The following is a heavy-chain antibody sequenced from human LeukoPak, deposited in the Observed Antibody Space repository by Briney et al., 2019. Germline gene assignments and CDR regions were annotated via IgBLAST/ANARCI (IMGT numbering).Heavy chain of an antibody. J-gene: IGHJ4*02. CDR1: GHTFTNYH. CDR2: VYATGGVA. V-gene: IGHV1-46*01. CDR3: ATEAPRSYYFDY. Sequence: GASVKVSCKASGHTFTNYHIHWVRQAPGQGAEWMGAVYATGGVAINTQTFPVRVTMTRDTSTGTVYMELSSLRFEDTAIYYCATEAPRSYYFDYWGQGIQVTVS. D-gene: IGHD2-15*01.